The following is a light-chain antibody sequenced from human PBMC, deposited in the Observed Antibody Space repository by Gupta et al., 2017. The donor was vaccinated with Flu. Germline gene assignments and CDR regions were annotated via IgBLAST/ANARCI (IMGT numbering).Light chain of an antibody. CDR1: QSVGTF. CDR3: QQRSDWPT. Sequence: DIVLAQSPATLCLSPGERATLSCRASQSVGTFLAWYQQKPGQAPRLLIFDASKRATGIPSRFSGSGSGTDFTLTISSLEPEDFALYYCQQRSDWPTFGQGTKVEIK. CDR2: DAS. J-gene: IGKJ1*01. V-gene: IGKV3-11*01.